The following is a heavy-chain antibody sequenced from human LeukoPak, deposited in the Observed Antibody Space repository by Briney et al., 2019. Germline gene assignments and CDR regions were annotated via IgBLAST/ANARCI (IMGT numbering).Heavy chain of an antibody. D-gene: IGHD1-26*01. CDR2: INPNSGGT. J-gene: IGHJ4*02. V-gene: IGHV1-2*04. CDR3: AKRGASQTKEFDY. Sequence: ASVTVSCKASGYTFTGYYMHWVRQAPGQGLEWMGWINPNSGGTNYAQKFQGWVTMTRDTSISTAYMELSRLRSDDTAVYYCAKRGASQTKEFDYWGQGTLVTVSS. CDR1: GYTFTGYY.